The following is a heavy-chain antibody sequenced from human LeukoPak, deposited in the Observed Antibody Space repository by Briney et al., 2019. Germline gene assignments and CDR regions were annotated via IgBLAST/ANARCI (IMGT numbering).Heavy chain of an antibody. J-gene: IGHJ4*02. V-gene: IGHV3-21*01. CDR1: GFTFSDQS. CDR2: ISSNSLHI. Sequence: GGSLRLSCAASGFTFSDQSMNWVRQAPGKGLEWVSSISSNSLHIFYADSVKGRFTISRDNAKNSLYLQMNSLRAEDTAVYYCARDYSPPHYFDSTGYFDDWGQGTLVTVSS. D-gene: IGHD3-22*01. CDR3: ARDYSPPHYFDSTGYFDD.